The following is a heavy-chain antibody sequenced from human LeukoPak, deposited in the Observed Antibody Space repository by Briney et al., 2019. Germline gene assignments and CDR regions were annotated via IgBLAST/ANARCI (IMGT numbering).Heavy chain of an antibody. Sequence: SVKVSCKASGGTFSSYAISWVRQAPGQGLEWMGGIIPIFGTANCAQKFQGRVTITADKSTSTAYMELSSLRAEDTAVYYCATDLIHYYGSGAKTWGQGTLVTVSS. CDR3: ATDLIHYYGSGAKT. V-gene: IGHV1-69*06. D-gene: IGHD3-10*01. CDR2: IIPIFGTA. J-gene: IGHJ5*02. CDR1: GGTFSSYA.